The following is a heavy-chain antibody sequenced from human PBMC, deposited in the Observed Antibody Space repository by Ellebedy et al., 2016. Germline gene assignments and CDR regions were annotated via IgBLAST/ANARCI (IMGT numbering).Heavy chain of an antibody. CDR2: MNPNSGNT. CDR1: GYTFTSYG. CDR3: ARRGSSLRGDNWFNP. D-gene: IGHD6-19*01. J-gene: IGHJ5*02. V-gene: IGHV1-8*02. Sequence: ASVKVSCXASGYTFTSYGINWVRQATGQGLEWMGWMNPNSGNTGYAQKFQGRVTMTRNTSTSTAYMELSSLRSEDTAVYYCARRGSSLRGDNWFNPWGQGTLVTVSS.